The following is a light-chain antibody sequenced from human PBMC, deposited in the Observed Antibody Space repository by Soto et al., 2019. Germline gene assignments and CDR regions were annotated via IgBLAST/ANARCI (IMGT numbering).Light chain of an antibody. CDR1: SSNIGINA. CDR3: ASWDDSLNGLL. J-gene: IGLJ1*01. Sequence: QSVLTQPPSASGTPGQRVTISCSGSSSNIGINAVNWYQQLPGTAPKLLMYDNNQRPSGVPDRVSGSKSGTSASLAISGLQSDDEADYYCASWDDSLNGLLXGTGTKVTV. V-gene: IGLV1-44*01. CDR2: DNN.